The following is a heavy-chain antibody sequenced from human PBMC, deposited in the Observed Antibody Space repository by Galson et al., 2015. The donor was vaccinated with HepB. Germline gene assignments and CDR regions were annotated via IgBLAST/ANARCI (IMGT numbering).Heavy chain of an antibody. CDR1: GYTFTGYY. CDR2: INPNSGGT. D-gene: IGHD6-6*01. J-gene: IGHJ6*03. V-gene: IGHV1-2*02. Sequence: VKVSCKASGYTFTGYYMHWVRQAPGQGLEWMGWINPNSGGTNYAQKFQGRVTMTRDTSISTAYMELSRLRSDDTAVYYCARSPVAGGSSSSGYYYYYMTSGAKGPRSPSP. CDR3: ARSPVAGGSSSSGYYYYYMTS.